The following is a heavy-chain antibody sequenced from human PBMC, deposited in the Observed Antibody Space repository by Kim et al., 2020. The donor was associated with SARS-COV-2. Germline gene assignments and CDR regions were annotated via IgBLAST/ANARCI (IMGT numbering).Heavy chain of an antibody. D-gene: IGHD1-1*01. CDR1: GFTFSDYY. V-gene: IGHV3-11*05. CDR2: ISSSTSYT. J-gene: IGHJ6*02. CDR3: ARDRGTDTVYPLEYQDYGMDF. Sequence: GGSLRLSCAASGFTFSDYYMSWIRQAPGKGLEWVSYISSSTSYTNYAYSSKGRFTISRDNDKNSLYLQMNSLRAEDTAVDYCARDRGTDTVYPLEYQDYGMDFWGQGTTVTVSS.